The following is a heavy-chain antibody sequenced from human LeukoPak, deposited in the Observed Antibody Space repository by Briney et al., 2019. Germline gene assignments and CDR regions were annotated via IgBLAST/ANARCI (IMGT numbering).Heavy chain of an antibody. J-gene: IGHJ6*03. CDR2: IYHSGST. D-gene: IGHD3-3*01. V-gene: IGHV4-4*02. CDR1: GGSISSSNW. CDR3: ARLGVVYYYYYMDV. Sequence: SETLSLTCAVSGGSISSSNWWSWVRQPPGKGLEWIGEIYHSGSTNYNPPLKSRVTISVDKSKNQFSLKLSSVTAADAAVYYCARLGVVYYYYYMDVWGKGTTVTVSS.